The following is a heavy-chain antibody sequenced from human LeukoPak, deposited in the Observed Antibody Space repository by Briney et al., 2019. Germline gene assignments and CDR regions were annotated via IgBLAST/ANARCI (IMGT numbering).Heavy chain of an antibody. J-gene: IGHJ4*02. CDR3: ARVPAYGSGSYSVDY. CDR2: IYYSGST. CDR1: GGSISSGDYY. V-gene: IGHV4-30-4*08. Sequence: SQTLSLTSTVSGGSISSGDYYWSWIRQPPGKGLEWIGYIYYSGSTYYNPSLKSRVTISVDTSKNQFSLKLSSVTAADTAVYYCARVPAYGSGSYSVDYWGQGTLVTVSS. D-gene: IGHD3-10*01.